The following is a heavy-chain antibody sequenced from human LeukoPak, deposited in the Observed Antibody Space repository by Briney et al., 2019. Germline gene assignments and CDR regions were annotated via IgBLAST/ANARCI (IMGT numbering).Heavy chain of an antibody. Sequence: SETLSLTCAVYGGSFSGYYWSWTRQPPGKGLEWIGEINHSGSTNYNPSLKSRVTLSVDTSKNQFSLKLSSVTAADTAVYYCARREMATNPNWFDPWGQGTLVTVSS. CDR3: ARREMATNPNWFDP. V-gene: IGHV4-34*01. CDR2: INHSGST. D-gene: IGHD5-24*01. J-gene: IGHJ5*02. CDR1: GGSFSGYY.